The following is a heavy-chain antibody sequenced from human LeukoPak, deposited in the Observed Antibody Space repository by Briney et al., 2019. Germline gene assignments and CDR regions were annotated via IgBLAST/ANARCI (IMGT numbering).Heavy chain of an antibody. CDR3: ARGRSIFGVVIAPHNWFDP. CDR1: GGSSSGFY. J-gene: IGHJ5*02. D-gene: IGHD3-3*01. CDR2: INHSGST. V-gene: IGHV4-34*01. Sequence: PSETLSLTCAVYGGSSSGFYWSWIRQPPGKGLEWIGEINHSGSTNYNPSLKSRVTISVDTSKNQFSLKLSSVTAADTAVYYCARGRSIFGVVIAPHNWFDPWGQGTLVTVSS.